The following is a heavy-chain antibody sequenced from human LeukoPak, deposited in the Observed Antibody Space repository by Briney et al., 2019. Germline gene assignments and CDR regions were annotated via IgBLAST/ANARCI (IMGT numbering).Heavy chain of an antibody. J-gene: IGHJ6*02. Sequence: PRGSLRLSCAASGFTFSTYGMNWVRQAPGKGLEWVAALSYDGYNDPYADSVRGRFTISRDNSKNTLFLQMNNLRVEDTAMYYCAKNKGSYQYNYYGMEVGGQGTTVSVSS. CDR3: AKNKGSYQYNYYGMEV. D-gene: IGHD3-10*01. V-gene: IGHV3-30*18. CDR2: LSYDGYND. CDR1: GFTFSTYG.